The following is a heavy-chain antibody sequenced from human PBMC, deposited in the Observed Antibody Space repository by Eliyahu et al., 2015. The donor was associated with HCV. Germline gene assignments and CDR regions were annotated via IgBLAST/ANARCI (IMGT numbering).Heavy chain of an antibody. J-gene: IGHJ4*02. CDR2: ISGSGDGT. V-gene: IGHV3-23*01. Sequence: EVQLLESGGGLVQPGGSLRLSCAASGFTFRNYAMTWVRQAPGKGLEWVSGISGSGDGTYYADSVKGRFTISRDNSKNTLYLQLNSLRDEDTAVYYCAKEAGGFDYWGQGTLVTVSS. CDR3: AKEAGGFDY. D-gene: IGHD3-16*01. CDR1: GFTFRNYA.